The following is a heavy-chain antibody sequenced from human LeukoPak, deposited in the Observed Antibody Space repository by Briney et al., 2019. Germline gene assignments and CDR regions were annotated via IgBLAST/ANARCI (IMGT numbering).Heavy chain of an antibody. CDR3: AKDVGGRLGP. CDR1: GFTIRSSA. CDR2: ITRAGSNT. D-gene: IGHD1-26*01. V-gene: IGHV3-23*01. J-gene: IGHJ5*02. Sequence: GGSLRLSCAATGFTIRSSATTWVRQAPGKGLDWVSTITRAGSNTFYADSVKGRFTISRDNSNNTLYLQMNSLRVEDTAIYFCAKDVGGRLGPWGQGALVTVSS.